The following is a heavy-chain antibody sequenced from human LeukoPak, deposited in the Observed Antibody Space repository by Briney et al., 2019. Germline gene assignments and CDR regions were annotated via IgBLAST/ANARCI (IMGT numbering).Heavy chain of an antibody. V-gene: IGHV3-23*01. CDR3: ASLDAGSGSWLMGENWSDP. D-gene: IGHD3-10*01. J-gene: IGHJ5*02. CDR1: GFAFSTYA. CDR2: ISTSGRAT. Sequence: PGGSLRLSCAASGFAFSTYAMTWVRQAPEKGLQWVSTISTSGRATYYADSVEGRFTISRDNSKNTLYLQMNSLRADDTAVYYCASLDAGSGSWLMGENWSDPWGQGALVTVSS.